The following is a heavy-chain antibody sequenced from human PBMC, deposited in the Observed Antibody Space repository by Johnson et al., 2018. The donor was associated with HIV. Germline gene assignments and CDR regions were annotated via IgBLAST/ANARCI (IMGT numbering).Heavy chain of an antibody. CDR3: ARATVESAFDI. D-gene: IGHD4-23*01. V-gene: IGHV3-11*04. CDR1: GFIFSDYY. J-gene: IGHJ3*02. Sequence: QEQLVESGGDLVKPGGSLRLSCAASGFIFSDYYMTWIRQAPGKGLESISYISSSGSTIYYAASVKGRFTISRDNAKNSLYLQMNSLRAEDTAVYYCARATVESAFDIWGQGTMVTVSS. CDR2: ISSSGSTI.